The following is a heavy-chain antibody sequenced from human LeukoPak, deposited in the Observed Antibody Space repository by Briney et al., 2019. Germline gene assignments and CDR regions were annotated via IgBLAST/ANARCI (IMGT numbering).Heavy chain of an antibody. D-gene: IGHD6-19*01. J-gene: IGHJ3*02. Sequence: SETLSLTCTVSGGSISSYYWSWIRQPAGKGLEWIGRIYTSGSTNYNPSLKSRVTMSVDTSKNQFSLKLSSVTAADTAVYYCAREPRSSGWYRDAFDIWGQGTMVTVSS. CDR2: IYTSGST. CDR3: AREPRSSGWYRDAFDI. V-gene: IGHV4-4*07. CDR1: GGSISSYY.